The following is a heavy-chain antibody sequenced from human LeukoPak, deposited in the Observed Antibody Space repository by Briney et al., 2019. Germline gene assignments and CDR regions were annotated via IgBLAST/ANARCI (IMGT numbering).Heavy chain of an antibody. Sequence: GGSLRLSCAASGFTFSSYGMHWVRQAPGKGLEWVAVISYDGSNKYYADSVKGRFTISRDNSKNTLYLQMNSLRAEDTAVYYCAKDRGSSVIVFWFDPWGQGTLVTASS. CDR1: GFTFSSYG. J-gene: IGHJ5*02. CDR3: AKDRGSSVIVFWFDP. D-gene: IGHD1-26*01. CDR2: ISYDGSNK. V-gene: IGHV3-30*18.